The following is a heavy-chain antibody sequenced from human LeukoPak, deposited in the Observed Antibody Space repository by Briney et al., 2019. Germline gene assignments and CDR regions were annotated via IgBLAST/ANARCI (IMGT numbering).Heavy chain of an antibody. J-gene: IGHJ6*04. D-gene: IGHD3-9*01. Sequence: SETPSLTCTVSGGSMSTYHWSWIRQPPGKGLEWIGYIYYSGSTNYNPSLKSRVTISLDTSKNQFSLKVSSVTAADTAVYYCARDRDDILTGPYMDVWGKGTTVTVSS. CDR1: GGSMSTYH. V-gene: IGHV4-59*01. CDR2: IYYSGST. CDR3: ARDRDDILTGPYMDV.